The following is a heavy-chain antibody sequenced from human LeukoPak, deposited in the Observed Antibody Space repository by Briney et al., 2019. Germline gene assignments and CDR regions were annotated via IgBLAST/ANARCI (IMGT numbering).Heavy chain of an antibody. CDR1: ALTVGSNY. D-gene: IGHD2-15*01. CDR2: IYSGGGT. Sequence: GGSLRLSWAASALTVGSNYMSWGRHSPGEGLEWVSVIYSGGGTYYADSVKGRFTLSRHNSKTTLYLQMNSLRAEDTAVYYCARDRYCSGGSCHAFDIWGQGTMVTVSS. V-gene: IGHV3-66*01. CDR3: ARDRYCSGGSCHAFDI. J-gene: IGHJ3*02.